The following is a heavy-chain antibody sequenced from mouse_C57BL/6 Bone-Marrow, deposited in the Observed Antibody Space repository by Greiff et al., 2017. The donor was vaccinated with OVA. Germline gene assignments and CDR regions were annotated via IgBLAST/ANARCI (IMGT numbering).Heavy chain of an antibody. D-gene: IGHD2-10*02. J-gene: IGHJ3*01. Sequence: QVQLQQPGAELVMPGASVKLSCKASGYTFTSYWMHWVKQRPGQGLEWIGEIDPSDSYTNYNQKFKGKSTLTVDKSSSTAYMQLSSLTSEDSAVYYCARAGYGNYPAWFAYWGQGTLVTVSA. CDR3: ARAGYGNYPAWFAY. CDR2: IDPSDSYT. CDR1: GYTFTSYW. V-gene: IGHV1-69*01.